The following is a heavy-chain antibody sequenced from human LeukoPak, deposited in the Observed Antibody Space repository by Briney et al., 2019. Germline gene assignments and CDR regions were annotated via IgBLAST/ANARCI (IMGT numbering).Heavy chain of an antibody. J-gene: IGHJ5*02. D-gene: IGHD2-2*01. V-gene: IGHV3-7*01. CDR2: IKQDGSEK. CDR3: AREVPGGYCSSTSCHGGWFDP. CDR1: GFTFSSYW. Sequence: GGSLRLSCAASGFTFSSYWMSWVRQAPGKGLEWVANIKQDGSEKYYVDSVKGQFTISRDNAKNSLYLQMNSLRAEDTAVYYCAREVPGGYCSSTSCHGGWFDPWGQGTLVTVSS.